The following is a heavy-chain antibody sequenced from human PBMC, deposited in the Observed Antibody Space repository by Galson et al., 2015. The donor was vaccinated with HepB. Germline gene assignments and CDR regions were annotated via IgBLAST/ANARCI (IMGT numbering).Heavy chain of an antibody. CDR1: GFTFSDSS. J-gene: IGHJ3*01. D-gene: IGHD2-2*01. CDR3: TRVPPDATTYWNAYDL. CDR2: VRTRAVDYET. Sequence: SLRLSCAGSGFTFSDSSIHWVRQASGKGLDWVGRVRTRAVDYETVYGPSVKGRFTLFRDDSKSMAYLQMDNLETEDTATYYCTRVPPDATTYWNAYDLWGRGTTVTVSS. V-gene: IGHV3-73*01.